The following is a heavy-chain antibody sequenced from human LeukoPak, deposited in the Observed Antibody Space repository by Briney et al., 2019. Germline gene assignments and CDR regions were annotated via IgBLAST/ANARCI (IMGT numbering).Heavy chain of an antibody. J-gene: IGHJ4*02. CDR1: GFTVSSNY. V-gene: IGHV3-66*01. CDR3: ARSPSGWLDY. Sequence: GGSLRLSCAASGFTVSSNYMSWVRQAPGKGLEWVSVIYSGGSTYYADSVKGRLTISRDNSKNTLYLQMNSLRAEDTAVYYCARSPSGWLDYWGQGTLVTVSS. CDR2: IYSGGST. D-gene: IGHD6-19*01.